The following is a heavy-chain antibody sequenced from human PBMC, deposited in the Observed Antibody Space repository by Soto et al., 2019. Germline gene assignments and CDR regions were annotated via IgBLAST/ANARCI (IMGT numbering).Heavy chain of an antibody. CDR1: GFTVSSNY. Sequence: GGSLRFSCAASGFTVSSNYMSWVRQAPGKGLEWVSAISGSGGSTYYADSVKGRFTISRDNSKNTLYLQMNSLRAEDTAVYYCAKYNPYYYDSSGYYYSFDYWGQGTLVTVSS. CDR2: ISGSGGST. V-gene: IGHV3-23*01. D-gene: IGHD3-22*01. J-gene: IGHJ4*02. CDR3: AKYNPYYYDSSGYYYSFDY.